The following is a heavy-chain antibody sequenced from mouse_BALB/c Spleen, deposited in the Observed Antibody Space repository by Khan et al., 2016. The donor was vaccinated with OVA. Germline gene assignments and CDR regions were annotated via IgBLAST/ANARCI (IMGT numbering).Heavy chain of an antibody. CDR3: AKMGTTTLDR. V-gene: IGHV1-77*01. J-gene: IGHJ2*01. CDR2: IYPGSGNT. CDR1: GYTLTDYY. Sequence: QVQLQQARTELARPGASVKLSCKASGYTLTDYYINWVKQRTGQGLEWIGEIYPGSGNTYYNEKFKGKATLTADKSASTAYMQLSRLTSEDSAVYFCAKMGTTTLDRWGQGTTLTLSS. D-gene: IGHD2-3*01.